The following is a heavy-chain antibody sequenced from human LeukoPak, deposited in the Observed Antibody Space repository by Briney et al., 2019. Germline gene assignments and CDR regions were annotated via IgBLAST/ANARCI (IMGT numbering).Heavy chain of an antibody. V-gene: IGHV4-59*01. CDR1: GGSISSYY. Sequence: SETLSPTCTVSGGSISSYYWSWIRQPPGKRLEWIVYTYYSGSTNYNPYLKSRATISVDTSKNQLSLKLSSVTAADTAVYYCAGVSKGYSSGWFDYWGQGTLVTVSS. D-gene: IGHD6-19*01. CDR3: AGVSKGYSSGWFDY. CDR2: TYYSGST. J-gene: IGHJ5*01.